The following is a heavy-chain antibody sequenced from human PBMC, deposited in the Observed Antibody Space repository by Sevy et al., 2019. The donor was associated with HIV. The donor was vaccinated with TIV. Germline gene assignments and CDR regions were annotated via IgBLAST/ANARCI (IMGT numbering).Heavy chain of an antibody. CDR2: IRYDEINK. V-gene: IGHV3-30*02. J-gene: IGHJ6*02. CDR1: GFRFNNFG. CDR3: AKGGSGGIDHYGMDV. Sequence: GGSLRLSCAASGFRFNNFGMYWVRQAPGKGLEGVAFIRYDEINKYYVDSVKGRSTISTENSKETLYLEMKSRRLEDTAIYYCAKGGSGGIDHYGMDVWGQGTTVTVSS. D-gene: IGHD6-25*01.